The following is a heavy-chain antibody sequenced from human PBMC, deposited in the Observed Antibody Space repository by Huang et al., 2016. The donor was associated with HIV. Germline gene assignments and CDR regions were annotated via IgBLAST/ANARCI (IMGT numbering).Heavy chain of an antibody. V-gene: IGHV1-24*01. CDR3: AAGYDTYYDI. D-gene: IGHD2-21*01. J-gene: IGHJ3*02. CDR2: FAPEHGET. CDR1: GYTRTELS. Sequence: QVQLVQSGAEVKKPGASVKVSCKVSGYTRTELSIHWVRQVPGKGLGWMGGFAPEHGETIYAQNFQGRVTMTEDTSTDTAYMELHSLRPEDTAVYYCAAGYDTYYDIWGQGTMVIASS.